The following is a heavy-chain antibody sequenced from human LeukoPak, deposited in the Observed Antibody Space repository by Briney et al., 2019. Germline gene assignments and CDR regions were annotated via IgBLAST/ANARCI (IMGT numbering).Heavy chain of an antibody. Sequence: GASVKVSCKASGYAFTGYYMHWVRQATGQGLEWMGWMNPNSGNTGYAQKFQGRVTMTRNTSISTAYMELSSLRSEDTAVYYCARYEGFGEIDLWGRGTLVTVSS. CDR2: MNPNSGNT. D-gene: IGHD3-10*01. CDR3: ARYEGFGEIDL. CDR1: GYAFTGYY. V-gene: IGHV1-8*02. J-gene: IGHJ2*01.